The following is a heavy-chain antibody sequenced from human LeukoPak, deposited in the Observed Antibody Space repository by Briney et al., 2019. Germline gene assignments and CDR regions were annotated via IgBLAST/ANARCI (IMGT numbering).Heavy chain of an antibody. D-gene: IGHD4-17*01. CDR2: ISGYNGNT. CDR1: GYTFTNYA. V-gene: IGHV1-18*01. Sequence: GASENVSCKASGYTFTNYAISWVRQAPGQGLERVARISGYNGNTDYAQKVKDRLTVTADTSTAYLEMRGLTSDDTAVYYCARDHGDFVGVRVCFDSWGQGTLVTVSS. CDR3: ARDHGDFVGVRVCFDS. J-gene: IGHJ4*02.